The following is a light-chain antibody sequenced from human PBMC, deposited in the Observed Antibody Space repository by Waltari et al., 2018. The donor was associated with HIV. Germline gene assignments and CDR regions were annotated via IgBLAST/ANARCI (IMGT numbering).Light chain of an antibody. CDR1: NIETKS. V-gene: IGLV3-21*02. Sequence: YELTQAPSVSVAPGQTARIICEGNNIETKSVHWYQQKAGQAPTVVVHQNSDRPSGMPQRISGSNSENTATLTIRVVEAGDEADYYCQVWDTFSEHRVFGGGTKLTVL. J-gene: IGLJ3*02. CDR2: QNS. CDR3: QVWDTFSEHRV.